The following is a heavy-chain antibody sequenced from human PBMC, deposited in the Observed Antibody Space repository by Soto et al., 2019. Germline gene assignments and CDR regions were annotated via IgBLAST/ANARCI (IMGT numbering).Heavy chain of an antibody. CDR3: ARDPTIFGVVTRNWFDP. CDR2: IRAYNGNT. J-gene: IGHJ5*02. V-gene: IGHV1-18*01. Sequence: QVPLVQSGAEVKKPGASVKVSCKASGYTFTSYGISWVRQAPGQGHEWMGWIRAYNGNTNYAKKLQGRVTMTTDTSTSTAYVELTSLRSADTAVYYCARDPTIFGVVTRNWFDPWGQGTLVTVSS. D-gene: IGHD3-3*01. CDR1: GYTFTSYG.